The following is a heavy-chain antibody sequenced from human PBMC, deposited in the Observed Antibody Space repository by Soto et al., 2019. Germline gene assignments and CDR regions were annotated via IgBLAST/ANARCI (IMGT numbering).Heavy chain of an antibody. V-gene: IGHV4-34*01. D-gene: IGHD3-22*01. CDR1: GGSFSGYY. CDR2: INHSGST. Sequence: LSLTCAVYGGSFSGYYWSWIRQPPGKGLEWIGEINHSGSTNYNPSLKSRVTISVDTSKNQFSLKLSSVTAADTAVYYCARLRNYYDSSGYYYYYYYGMDVWGQGTTVTVSS. CDR3: ARLRNYYDSSGYYYYYYYGMDV. J-gene: IGHJ6*02.